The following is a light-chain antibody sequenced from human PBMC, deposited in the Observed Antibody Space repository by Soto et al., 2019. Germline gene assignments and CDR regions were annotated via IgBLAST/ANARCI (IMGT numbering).Light chain of an antibody. Sequence: QSALTQPASVSGSPGQSVTISCTGTSSDVGSYNLVSWYQQHPGKAPKLMIYEVSERPAGVSNRFSGSKSANTASLTISGLQADDEADYYCCSFARSRILFGTGTKVTVL. J-gene: IGLJ1*01. CDR2: EVS. CDR3: CSFARSRIL. V-gene: IGLV2-23*02. CDR1: SSDVGSYNL.